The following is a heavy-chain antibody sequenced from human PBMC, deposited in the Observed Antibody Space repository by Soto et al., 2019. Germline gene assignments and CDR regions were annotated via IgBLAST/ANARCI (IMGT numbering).Heavy chain of an antibody. D-gene: IGHD2-2*03. Sequence: SETLSLTCTVSGGSISSYYWSWIRQPPGKGLEWIGYIYYSGSTNYNPSLKSRVTISVDTSKNQFSLKLSAVTAADTAVYYCARGRSGYCSSTSCWGYYYYGMDVWGQGTTVTVSS. V-gene: IGHV4-59*01. J-gene: IGHJ6*02. CDR3: ARGRSGYCSSTSCWGYYYYGMDV. CDR1: GGSISSYY. CDR2: IYYSGST.